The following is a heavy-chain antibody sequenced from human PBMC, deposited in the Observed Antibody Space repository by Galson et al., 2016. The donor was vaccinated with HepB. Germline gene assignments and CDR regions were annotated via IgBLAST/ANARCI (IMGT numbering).Heavy chain of an antibody. V-gene: IGHV1-46*02. J-gene: IGHJ4*02. CDR1: GYTFNTYN. CDR3: ARELDHSFYFDY. D-gene: IGHD1-14*01. CDR2: IKPSGGNT. Sequence: SVKVSCKASGYTFNTYNMHWVRQAPGQGLEWMGIIKPSGGNTIYAQKFQDRITMTRDTSTSTVCMELISLRSGDTAVYYCARELDHSFYFDYWGQGTLLTVSS.